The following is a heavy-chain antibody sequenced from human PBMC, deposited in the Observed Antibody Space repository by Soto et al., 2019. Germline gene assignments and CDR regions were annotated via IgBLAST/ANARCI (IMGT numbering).Heavy chain of an antibody. D-gene: IGHD6-19*01. V-gene: IGHV1-8*01. J-gene: IGHJ3*02. Sequence: ASVKVSCKASGYTFTSYDINWVRQATGQGLEWMGWMNPNSGNTGYAQKFQGRVTMTRNTSISTAYMELSSLRSEDTAVYYCASGAESSGWSRIDAFDIWGQGTMVTVSS. CDR3: ASGAESSGWSRIDAFDI. CDR1: GYTFTSYD. CDR2: MNPNSGNT.